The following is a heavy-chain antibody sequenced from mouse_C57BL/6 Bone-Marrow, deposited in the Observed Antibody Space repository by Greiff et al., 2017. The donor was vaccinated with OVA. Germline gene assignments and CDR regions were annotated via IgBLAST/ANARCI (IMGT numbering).Heavy chain of an antibody. J-gene: IGHJ4*01. V-gene: IGHV1-59*01. Sequence: VKLQQPGAELVRPGTSVKLSCKASGYTFTSYWMHWVKQRPGQGLEWIGVIDPSDSYTNYNQKFKGKATLTVDTSSSTAYMQLSSLTSEDSAVYYCARYRDYYGSRGMDYWGQGTSVTVSS. CDR1: GYTFTSYW. CDR3: ARYRDYYGSRGMDY. D-gene: IGHD1-1*01. CDR2: IDPSDSYT.